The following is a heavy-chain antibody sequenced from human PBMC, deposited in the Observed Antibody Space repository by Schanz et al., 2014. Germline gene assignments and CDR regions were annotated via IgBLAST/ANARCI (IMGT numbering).Heavy chain of an antibody. D-gene: IGHD1-1*01. CDR1: GFTFGDYA. CDR3: ARERRNADLDY. V-gene: IGHV3-48*01. J-gene: IGHJ4*02. CDR2: ITYNGGTI. Sequence: EVQLLESGGGLVQPGGSLRLSCAASGFTFGDYAMTWVRQAPGKGLEWISYITYNGGTIYYADSVKGRFTISRDNAKNSLYLEMNSLRAEDTALYYCARERRNADLDYWGQGTLVTVSS.